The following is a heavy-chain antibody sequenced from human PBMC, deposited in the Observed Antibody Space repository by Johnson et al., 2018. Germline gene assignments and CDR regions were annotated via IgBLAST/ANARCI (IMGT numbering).Heavy chain of an antibody. J-gene: IGHJ3*02. D-gene: IGHD3-10*01. Sequence: QVQLVESGGGVVQPGRSLRLSCAASGFTFSSYGMHWVRQAPGKGLEWVAVLSYDGNNKYYADSVKGRFTISRDNSKNTLYRQMKSLGADDTAVDFCEKDKGDDSVSGKAFEIWGQGTMVAVSS. CDR2: LSYDGNNK. CDR1: GFTFSSYG. CDR3: EKDKGDDSVSGKAFEI. V-gene: IGHV3-30*18.